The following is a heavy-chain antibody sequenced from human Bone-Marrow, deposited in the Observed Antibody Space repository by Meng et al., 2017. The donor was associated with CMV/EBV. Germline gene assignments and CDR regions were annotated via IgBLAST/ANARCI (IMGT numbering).Heavy chain of an antibody. CDR3: ARVASSSSKGRIDY. V-gene: IGHV3-30*02. CDR1: GFTFSSYG. CDR2: IRYDGSNK. D-gene: IGHD6-6*01. Sequence: GESLKISCAASGFTFSSYGMHWVRQAPGKGLEWVAFIRYDGSNKYYADSVKGRFTISRDNSKNTLYLQMNSLRAEDTAVYYCARVASSSSKGRIDYWGQGTLVTVSS. J-gene: IGHJ4*02.